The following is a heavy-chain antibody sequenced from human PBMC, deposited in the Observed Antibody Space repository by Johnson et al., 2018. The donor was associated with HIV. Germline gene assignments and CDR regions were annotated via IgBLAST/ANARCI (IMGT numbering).Heavy chain of an antibody. V-gene: IGHV3-30*04. Sequence: QVQLVESGGGVVQPGRSLRLSCAVSGFTLSSYVMHWVRQAPGKGLEWVAVMSYDGSDKYYADSVKGRFTISRDNSKNTLYLQMNSLRAEDTAVYYCAKDRGLSAFDIWGQGTMVTVSS. CDR1: GFTLSSYV. J-gene: IGHJ3*02. D-gene: IGHD3-10*01. CDR2: MSYDGSDK. CDR3: AKDRGLSAFDI.